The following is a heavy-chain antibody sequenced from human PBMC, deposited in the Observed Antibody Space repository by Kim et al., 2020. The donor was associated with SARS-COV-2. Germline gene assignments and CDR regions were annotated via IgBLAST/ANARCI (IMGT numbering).Heavy chain of an antibody. CDR1: GFTFSSFG. V-gene: IGHV3-33*01. CDR2: IWYDGSNQ. D-gene: IGHD6-19*01. J-gene: IGHJ2*01. CDR3: ARGRAVAGGGYWYFDL. Sequence: GGSLRLSCAASGFTFSSFGMPWVRQAPGKGLEWVAVIWYDGSNQYYADSVKGRFTISRDNSKNTLYLQMNSLRVEDTAVYYCARGRAVAGGGYWYFDLWGRGALVTVSS.